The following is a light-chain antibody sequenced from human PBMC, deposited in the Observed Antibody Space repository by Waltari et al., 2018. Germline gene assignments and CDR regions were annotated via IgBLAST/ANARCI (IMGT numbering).Light chain of an antibody. CDR3: ATWDDTRGGRVL. Sequence: QSVLTQPPSASGTPGQTVTISCPAGESTIGTETAHWNQQVPGTAPNLLIHTDTQRSSGVPDRFSGSKSGTSASLAISGLQSGDEADYYCATWDDTRGGRVLFGGGTKLTVL. J-gene: IGLJ2*01. V-gene: IGLV1-44*01. CDR1: ESTIGTET. CDR2: TDT.